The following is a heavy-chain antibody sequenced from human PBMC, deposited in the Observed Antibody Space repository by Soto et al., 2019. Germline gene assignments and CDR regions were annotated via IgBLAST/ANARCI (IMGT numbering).Heavy chain of an antibody. Sequence: GESLKISCKCSGYDFTNYWIGWVRQMPGKGLEWMGIIYPGDSDTRYSPSFQGQVTISADKSISSAYLHWSNLRASDTATYYCARTFGVGSPYYYYGMDVWGQGTMVTVS. CDR3: ARTFGVGSPYYYYGMDV. D-gene: IGHD3-3*01. J-gene: IGHJ6*02. V-gene: IGHV5-51*01. CDR2: IYPGDSDT. CDR1: GYDFTNYW.